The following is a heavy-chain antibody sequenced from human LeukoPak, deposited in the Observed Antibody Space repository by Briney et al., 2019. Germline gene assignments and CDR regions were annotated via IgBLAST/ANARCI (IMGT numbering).Heavy chain of an antibody. J-gene: IGHJ4*02. CDR2: INWNGGST. D-gene: IGHD3-22*01. V-gene: IGHV3-20*04. Sequence: AGGSLRLSCAASGFTFDDYGMSWVRQAPGKGLEWVSGINWNGGSTGYADSAKGRFTISRDNAKNSLYLQMNSLRAEDTALYYCARDSDYYDSSGYYVPYFDYWGQGTLVTVSS. CDR3: ARDSDYYDSSGYYVPYFDY. CDR1: GFTFDDYG.